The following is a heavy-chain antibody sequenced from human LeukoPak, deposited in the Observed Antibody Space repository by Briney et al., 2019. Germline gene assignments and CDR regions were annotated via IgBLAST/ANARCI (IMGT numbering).Heavy chain of an antibody. CDR2: ISSSSSTI. J-gene: IGHJ4*02. Sequence: GGSLRLSCAASGFTFSSYSMNWVRQAPGKGLEWVSYISSSSSTIYYADSVKGRFTISRDNAKNSLYLQMNSLRAEDTAVYYCARDVSRVVVPAKDYWGQGTLVTVSS. D-gene: IGHD2-2*01. V-gene: IGHV3-48*01. CDR1: GFTFSSYS. CDR3: ARDVSRVVVPAKDY.